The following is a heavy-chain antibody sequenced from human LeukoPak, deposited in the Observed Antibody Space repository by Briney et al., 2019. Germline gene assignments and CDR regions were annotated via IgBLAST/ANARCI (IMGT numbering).Heavy chain of an antibody. CDR3: VSFYETY. CDR2: INSDGSWT. CDR1: GDYW. Sequence: GGSLRLSCAASGDYWMHWVRQAPGKGLVWVSHINSDGSWTGYADSVKGRFTISKDNAKNMVYLHMNSLRVDDTAVYYCVSFYETYWGRGTLVTVSS. D-gene: IGHD2-2*01. J-gene: IGHJ4*02. V-gene: IGHV3-74*01.